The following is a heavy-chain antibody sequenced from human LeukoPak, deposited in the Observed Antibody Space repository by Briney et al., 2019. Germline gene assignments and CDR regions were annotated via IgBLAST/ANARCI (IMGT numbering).Heavy chain of an antibody. D-gene: IGHD2-2*02. V-gene: IGHV3-9*01. J-gene: IGHJ5*02. CDR1: GFTFDDYA. Sequence: GGSLRLSCAASGFTFDDYAMHWVRQAPGKGLEWVSGISWNSGSIGYADSVKGRFTISRDNAKNSLYLQTNSLRAEDTAVYYCAYQLLYGGNWFDPWGQGTLVTVSS. CDR3: AYQLLYGGNWFDP. CDR2: ISWNSGSI.